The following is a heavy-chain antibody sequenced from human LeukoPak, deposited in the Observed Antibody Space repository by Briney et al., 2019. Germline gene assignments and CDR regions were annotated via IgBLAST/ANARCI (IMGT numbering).Heavy chain of an antibody. CDR1: GFTFSSYG. CDR3: AKSGTVTLVYYFDY. Sequence: GGSLRLSCAASGFTFSSYGMHWVRQAPGKGLEWVAVISYDGSNKYYADSVKGRFTISRDNSKNTLYLQMNSLRAEDTAVYYCAKSGTVTLVYYFDYWGQGTLVTVSS. CDR2: ISYDGSNK. D-gene: IGHD4-17*01. V-gene: IGHV3-30*18. J-gene: IGHJ4*02.